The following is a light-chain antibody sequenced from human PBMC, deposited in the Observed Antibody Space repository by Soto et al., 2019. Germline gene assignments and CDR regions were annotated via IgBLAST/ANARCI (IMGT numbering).Light chain of an antibody. J-gene: IGKJ4*01. CDR3: QQYNNWPQVT. CDR2: GAS. Sequence: EIVLTQSPGTLSLSPGERATLSFMASQSVSSSYLAWYQQKPGQAPRLLIYGASTRATGIPASFSGSGSGTEFTLTISSLQSEDFAVYYCQQYNNWPQVTFGGGTKVDIK. CDR1: QSVSSSY. V-gene: IGKV3-15*01.